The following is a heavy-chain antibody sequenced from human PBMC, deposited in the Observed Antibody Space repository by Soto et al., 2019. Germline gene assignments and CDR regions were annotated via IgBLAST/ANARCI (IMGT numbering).Heavy chain of an antibody. V-gene: IGHV1-8*01. CDR1: GYTFTSYD. Sequence: QVPLVQSGAEVKKPGASVKVSCKASGYTFTSYDINWVRQATGQGLEWMGWMNPNSGNTGYAQKFQGRVTMTTNTSISTAYMELSSLRSEDTAVYYCARVADGWFAELSWYYYYMDVWGKGTTVTVSS. D-gene: IGHD3-10*01. J-gene: IGHJ6*03. CDR3: ARVADGWFAELSWYYYYMDV. CDR2: MNPNSGNT.